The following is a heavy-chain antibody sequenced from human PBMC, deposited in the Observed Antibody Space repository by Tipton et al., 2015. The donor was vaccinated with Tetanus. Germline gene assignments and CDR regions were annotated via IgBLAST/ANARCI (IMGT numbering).Heavy chain of an antibody. Sequence: SLRLSCAASGFTFSSYAMSWVRQAPGKGLEWVSAISGSGGSTYYADSVNGRFTISRDNSKNTLYLQMNSLRAEDTAVYYCAKLRSATNLWGMLTLRVFEYWGQGTLVTVSS. V-gene: IGHV3-23*01. CDR3: AKLRSATNLWGMLTLRVFEY. J-gene: IGHJ4*02. D-gene: IGHD3-16*01. CDR1: GFTFSSYA. CDR2: ISGSGGST.